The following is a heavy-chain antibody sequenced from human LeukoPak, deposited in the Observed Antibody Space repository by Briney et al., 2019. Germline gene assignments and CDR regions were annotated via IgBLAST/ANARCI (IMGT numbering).Heavy chain of an antibody. CDR3: TTGTYYYDNTGYYYRDY. CDR1: GLTFSDAW. D-gene: IGHD3-22*01. CDR2: IKIKTDGVTT. Sequence: GGSLRLSCAASGLTFSDAWMSWVRQAPGKGLEWVGRIKIKTDGVTTDYAAPVRGRFTISRGDSNNTVHLQMNSLKIEDTAAYFCTTGTYYYDNTGYYYRDYWGQGTLVTVSS. J-gene: IGHJ4*02. V-gene: IGHV3-15*01.